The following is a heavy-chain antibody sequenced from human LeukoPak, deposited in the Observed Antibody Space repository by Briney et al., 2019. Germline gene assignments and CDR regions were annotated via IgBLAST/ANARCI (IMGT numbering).Heavy chain of an antibody. CDR3: AKDSYPITGTTGLIDY. D-gene: IGHD1-20*01. CDR1: GFTFSSYW. CDR2: ISYDGSNK. J-gene: IGHJ4*02. Sequence: QPGGSLRLSCAASGFTFSSYWMSWVRQAPGKGLEWVAVISYDGSNKYYADSVKGRFTISRDNSKNTLYLQMNSLRAEDTAVYYCAKDSYPITGTTGLIDYWGQGTLVTVSS. V-gene: IGHV3-30*18.